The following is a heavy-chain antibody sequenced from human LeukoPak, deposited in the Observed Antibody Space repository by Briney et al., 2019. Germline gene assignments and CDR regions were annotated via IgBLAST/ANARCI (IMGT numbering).Heavy chain of an antibody. J-gene: IGHJ3*02. CDR3: ARDHLRYFDWLQGPDAFDI. Sequence: SETLSLTCTVSGGSISSYYWSWIRQPAGKGLEWIGRIYTSGSTNYNPSLKSRVTISVDTSKNQFSLKLSSVTAADTAVYYCARDHLRYFDWLQGPDAFDIWGQGTMVTVSS. V-gene: IGHV4-4*07. D-gene: IGHD3-9*01. CDR1: GGSISSYY. CDR2: IYTSGST.